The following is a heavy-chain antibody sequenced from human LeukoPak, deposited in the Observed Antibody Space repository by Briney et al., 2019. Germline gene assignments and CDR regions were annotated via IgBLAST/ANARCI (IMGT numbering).Heavy chain of an antibody. CDR3: ARAYSGSCPFFGGD. Sequence: ASVKVSCKASGYTFTGYYMHWVRQATGQGLEWMGWMNPNSGNTGYAQKFQGRATMTRNTSISTAYMELSSLRSEDTAVYYCARAYSGSCPFFGGDWGQGTLVTVSS. J-gene: IGHJ4*02. CDR2: MNPNSGNT. D-gene: IGHD1-26*01. V-gene: IGHV1-8*02. CDR1: GYTFTGYY.